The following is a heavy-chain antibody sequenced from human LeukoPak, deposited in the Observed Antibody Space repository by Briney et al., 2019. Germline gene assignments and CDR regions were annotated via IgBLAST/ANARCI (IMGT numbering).Heavy chain of an antibody. CDR2: IKQDGSEK. V-gene: IGHV3-7*01. D-gene: IGHD3-10*01. Sequence: GGSLRLSCAASGFTFSSYAMSWVRQAPGKGLEWVANIKQDGSEKYYVDSVKGRFTISRDNAKNSLYLQMDSLRAEDTAVYYCARERYYSDYYYYYYMDVWGKGTTVTISS. CDR1: GFTFSSYA. J-gene: IGHJ6*03. CDR3: ARERYYSDYYYYYYMDV.